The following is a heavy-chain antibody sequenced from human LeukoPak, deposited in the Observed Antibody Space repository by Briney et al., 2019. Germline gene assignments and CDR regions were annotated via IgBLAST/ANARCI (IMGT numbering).Heavy chain of an antibody. CDR2: INPNIGDA. Sequence: ASVKVSCKASGYTFTDYFIHWVRQAPGQGLEWMGWINPNIGDASYAQKFQDRVTMTRDRSINTAYMELSRLTSDDAAVYYCARMALDGGDSIGFDSWGQGTLVTVSS. CDR3: ARMALDGGDSIGFDS. CDR1: GYTFTDYF. J-gene: IGHJ5*01. D-gene: IGHD2-21*02. V-gene: IGHV1-2*02.